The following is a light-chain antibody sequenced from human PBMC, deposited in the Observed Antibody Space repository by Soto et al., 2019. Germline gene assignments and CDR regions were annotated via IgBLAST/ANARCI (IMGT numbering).Light chain of an antibody. CDR3: QQSHNTPRT. Sequence: DLQMTQSPSSLSASVGDRVTITCRPSQSVTRYLNWYQQKPGKAPRLLIYAASSLQSGVPSRFTGSGSGTEFTLTISSLQPEDSATYYCQQSHNTPRTFGQGTKVEIK. CDR2: AAS. CDR1: QSVTRY. J-gene: IGKJ1*01. V-gene: IGKV1-39*01.